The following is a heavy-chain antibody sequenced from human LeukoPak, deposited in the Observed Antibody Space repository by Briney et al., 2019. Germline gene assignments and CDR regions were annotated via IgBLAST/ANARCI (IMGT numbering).Heavy chain of an antibody. Sequence: PGGSLRLSCAASGFTLSSYWMSWVRQAPGKGLEWVANIRQDGSEKNYVDSVKGRFTISRDNAKNSLYLQMNSLRVEDTAVYYCARDKMQQSTEGSNFDHWGQGTLVTVSS. D-gene: IGHD6-13*01. V-gene: IGHV3-7*01. CDR3: ARDKMQQSTEGSNFDH. CDR2: IRQDGSEK. CDR1: GFTLSSYW. J-gene: IGHJ4*02.